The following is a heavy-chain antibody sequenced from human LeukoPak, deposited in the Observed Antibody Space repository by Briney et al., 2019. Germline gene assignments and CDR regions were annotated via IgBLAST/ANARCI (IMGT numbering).Heavy chain of an antibody. V-gene: IGHV3-9*01. CDR1: GFSFNDYA. CDR2: ISWNSGTI. D-gene: IGHD3-22*01. CDR3: AKIQTAYYYDSSGYGPRNAFDI. Sequence: GGSLRLSCAASGFSFNDYAMHWVRQSPGKGLEWVSGISWNSGTIGYADSVKGRFTISRDNAKNSLYLQMNSLRAEDTALYYCAKIQTAYYYDSSGYGPRNAFDIWGQGTMVTVSS. J-gene: IGHJ3*02.